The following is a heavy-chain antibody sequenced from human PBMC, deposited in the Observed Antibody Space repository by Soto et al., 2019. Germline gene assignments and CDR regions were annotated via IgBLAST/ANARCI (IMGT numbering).Heavy chain of an antibody. D-gene: IGHD3-10*01. V-gene: IGHV4-59*01. Sequence: SETLSLTCTVSGGSISSYYWSRIRQPPGKGLEWIGYIYYSGSTNYNPSLKSRVTISVDTSKNQFSLKLSSVTAADTAVYYCARVYYYGSGSYLTLYGMDVWGQGTTVTVSS. J-gene: IGHJ6*02. CDR1: GGSISSYY. CDR2: IYYSGST. CDR3: ARVYYYGSGSYLTLYGMDV.